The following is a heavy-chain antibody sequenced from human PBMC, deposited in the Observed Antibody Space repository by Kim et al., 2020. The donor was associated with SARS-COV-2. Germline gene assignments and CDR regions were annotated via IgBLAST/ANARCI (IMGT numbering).Heavy chain of an antibody. Sequence: GESLKISCKGSGYSFTNYWIGWVRQMPGKGLEWMGLIHPSDSETRYSPSFQGQVPFSADKSITTAYMQWSSLKTSDTAIYFCARVVNGYRGDYWGQGTLVTVSS. CDR1: GYSFTNYW. CDR2: IHPSDSET. D-gene: IGHD5-18*01. V-gene: IGHV5-51*01. J-gene: IGHJ4*02. CDR3: ARVVNGYRGDY.